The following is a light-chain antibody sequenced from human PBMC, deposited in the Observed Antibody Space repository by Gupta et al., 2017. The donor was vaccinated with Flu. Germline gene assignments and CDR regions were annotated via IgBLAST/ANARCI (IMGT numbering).Light chain of an antibody. V-gene: IGKV3-20*01. CDR2: GAS. Sequence: IVLTQSPGTLSLSRGDRATLSCRASQSVSNNLLAWYQQRPGQAPRLIIYGASNRATGIPDRFSGSGSGTDFTLTIHRLEPEDFAMYHCQQYDASAWTFGQGTKVEIK. CDR3: QQYDASAWT. CDR1: QSVSNNL. J-gene: IGKJ1*01.